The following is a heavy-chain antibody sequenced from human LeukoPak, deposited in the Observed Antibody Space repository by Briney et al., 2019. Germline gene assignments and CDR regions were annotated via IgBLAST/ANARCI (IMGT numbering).Heavy chain of an antibody. D-gene: IGHD4-17*01. CDR2: TSVNGAVT. J-gene: IGHJ4*02. CDR1: GFTINDYG. CDR3: ARDRDGDEDFDY. V-gene: IGHV3-48*01. Sequence: GGSLRLSCAFSGFTINDYGVNWVRRAPGKGLEWLSHTSVNGAVTTYADPVKGRFTISSDTAKNSLYLQLNSLTVGDTAMYYCARDRDGDEDFDYWGRGTLVTVSS.